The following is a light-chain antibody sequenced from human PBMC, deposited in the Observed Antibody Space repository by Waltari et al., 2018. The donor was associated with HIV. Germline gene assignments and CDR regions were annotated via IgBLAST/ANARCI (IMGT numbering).Light chain of an antibody. J-gene: IGKJ1*01. CDR2: KVS. Sequence: DVVLTQSPLSLAVTLGQPASISCTSSQSLLFGDGFTYLNWFHQRPGQPPRRLIYKVSRRASEVPDRISGSGSGTNFTLNITRVEAGDVGFFYCMQGAHWPPWTFGPGTKVEIK. CDR3: MQGAHWPPWT. CDR1: QSLLFGDGFTY. V-gene: IGKV2-30*01.